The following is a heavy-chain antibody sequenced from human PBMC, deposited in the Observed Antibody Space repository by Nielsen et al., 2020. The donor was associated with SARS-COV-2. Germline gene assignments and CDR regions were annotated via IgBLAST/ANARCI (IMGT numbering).Heavy chain of an antibody. CDR1: GGSISSSSYY. V-gene: IGHV4-39*07. J-gene: IGHJ4*02. CDR3: ARTITFGGVIVPYFDY. CDR2: IYYSGST. Sequence: SETLSLTCTVSGGSISSSSYYWGWIRQPPGKGLEWIGSIYYSGSTYYNPSLKSRVTMSVDTSKNQFSLKLSSVTAADTAVYYCARTITFGGVIVPYFDYWGQGTLVTVSS. D-gene: IGHD3-16*02.